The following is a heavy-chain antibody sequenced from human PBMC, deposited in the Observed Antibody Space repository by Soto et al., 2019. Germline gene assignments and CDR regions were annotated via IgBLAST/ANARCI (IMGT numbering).Heavy chain of an antibody. J-gene: IGHJ6*02. CDR2: ISWDSGTI. D-gene: IGHD2-15*01. CDR1: GFTFDDYA. V-gene: IGHV3-9*01. Sequence: EVQLVESGGGLVQPGRSLRLSCAASGFTFDDYAMHWVRQAPGKGLEWVSGISWDSGTIVYADSVKGGFTISRDNAKNSRYLQMSSLRGEDTALYYCAKDMRGGSGSWRYYYGLDVWGQGTTVTVSS. CDR3: AKDMRGGSGSWRYYYGLDV.